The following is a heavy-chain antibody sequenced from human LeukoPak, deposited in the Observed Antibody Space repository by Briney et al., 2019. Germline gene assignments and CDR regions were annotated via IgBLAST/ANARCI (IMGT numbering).Heavy chain of an antibody. Sequence: SETLSLTCSVSGGSISSYSWTWIRQPPGKGLEWIGFIDYSGGRNYNPSLKSRVTISADPSKNQFSLKLSSVTAADTAVYYCARDRGDYAYYYYGMDVWGQGTTVTVSS. CDR3: ARDRGDYAYYYYGMDV. J-gene: IGHJ6*02. CDR1: GGSISSYS. CDR2: IDYSGGR. V-gene: IGHV4-59*12. D-gene: IGHD4-17*01.